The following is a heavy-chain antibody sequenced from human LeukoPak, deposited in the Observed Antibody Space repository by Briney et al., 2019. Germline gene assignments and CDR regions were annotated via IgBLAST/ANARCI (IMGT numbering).Heavy chain of an antibody. CDR3: ARDEMATIGRALDY. D-gene: IGHD5-24*01. CDR2: INHSGST. J-gene: IGHJ4*02. CDR1: GGSFSGYY. V-gene: IGHV4-34*01. Sequence: MPSETLSLTCAAYGGSFSGYYWSWIRQPPGKGLEWIGEINHSGSTNYNPSLKSRVTISVDTSKNQFSLKLSSVTAADTAVYYCARDEMATIGRALDYWGQGTLVTVSS.